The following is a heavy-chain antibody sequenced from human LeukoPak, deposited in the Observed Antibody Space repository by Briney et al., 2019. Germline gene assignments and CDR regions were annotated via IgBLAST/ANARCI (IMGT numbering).Heavy chain of an antibody. J-gene: IGHJ4*02. CDR1: GFTFSSYA. D-gene: IGHD6-19*01. Sequence: PTGGPLRLSCAASGFTFSSYAMSWVRQAPGKGLEWVSAISGSGGSTYYADSVKGRFTISRDNSKNTLYLQMNSLRAEDTAVYYCAKGTYSSGWYAVDYWGQGTLVTVSS. CDR2: ISGSGGST. CDR3: AKGTYSSGWYAVDY. V-gene: IGHV3-23*01.